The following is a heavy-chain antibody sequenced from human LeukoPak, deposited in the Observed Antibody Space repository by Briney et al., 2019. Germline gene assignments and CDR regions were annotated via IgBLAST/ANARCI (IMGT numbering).Heavy chain of an antibody. CDR1: GYTFTSYD. CDR2: MNPNSGNT. Sequence: ASVKVSCKASGYTFTSYDINWVRQATGQGLDWMGWMNPNSGNTGYAQKFQGRVTMTRNTSISTAYMELRSLRSEDTAVYYCARGITMVRGVIITPIYYYYGMDVWGQGTTVTVSS. V-gene: IGHV1-8*01. D-gene: IGHD3-10*01. CDR3: ARGITMVRGVIITPIYYYYGMDV. J-gene: IGHJ6*02.